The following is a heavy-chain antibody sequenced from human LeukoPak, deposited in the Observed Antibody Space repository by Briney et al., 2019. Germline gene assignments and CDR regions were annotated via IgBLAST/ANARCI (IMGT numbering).Heavy chain of an antibody. J-gene: IGHJ4*02. D-gene: IGHD3-22*01. CDR1: GFTFSSYE. Sequence: GGSLRLSCAASGFTFSSYEMNWVRQAPGKGLEWVSYISSSGSTIYYADSVKGRFTISRDNAKNSLYLQMNSLRAEDTAVYYCARHGGGYYDRIDYWGQGTLVTVSS. CDR3: ARHGGGYYDRIDY. CDR2: ISSSGSTI. V-gene: IGHV3-48*03.